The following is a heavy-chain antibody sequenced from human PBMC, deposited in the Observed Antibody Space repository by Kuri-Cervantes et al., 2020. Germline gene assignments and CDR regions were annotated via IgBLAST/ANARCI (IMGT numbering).Heavy chain of an antibody. V-gene: IGHV3-11*04. Sequence: GGSLRFSCAASGFTFSDYYMSWIRQAPGKGLEWVSYISSSGSTIYYADSVKGRFTISRDNAKNSLYLQMNSLRAEDTAVYFCARENGDFWSGYMSYYLDVWGKGTTVTVSS. CDR2: ISSSGSTI. CDR3: ARENGDFWSGYMSYYLDV. D-gene: IGHD3-3*01. CDR1: GFTFSDYY. J-gene: IGHJ6*03.